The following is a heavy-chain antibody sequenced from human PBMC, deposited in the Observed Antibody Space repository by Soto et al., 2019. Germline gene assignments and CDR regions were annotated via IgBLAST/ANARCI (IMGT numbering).Heavy chain of an antibody. CDR2: IWYDGSNK. CDR3: AREVVPAAIYWFDP. CDR1: GFTFSSYG. D-gene: IGHD2-2*02. J-gene: IGHJ5*02. V-gene: IGHV3-33*01. Sequence: QVQLVESGGGVVQPGRSLRLSCAASGFTFSSYGMHWVRQAPGKGLEWVAVIWYDGSNKYYADSVKGRFTISRDNSKNTLYLQMNSLRAEDTAVYYCAREVVPAAIYWFDPWGQGTLVTVSS.